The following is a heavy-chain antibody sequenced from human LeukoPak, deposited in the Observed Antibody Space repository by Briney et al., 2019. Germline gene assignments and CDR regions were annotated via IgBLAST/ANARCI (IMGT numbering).Heavy chain of an antibody. CDR1: RSTLTEFS. D-gene: IGHD7-27*01. Sequence: ASVKVSRKVSRSTLTEFSIHCVRQAPGKGLEGMGGFVPEDDETIYAESLQGRVTMTEDTSTDTAYMELSSLRSEDTAMYYCATIAPGDLFDSWGQGTLVSVSS. V-gene: IGHV1-24*01. CDR2: FVPEDDET. CDR3: ATIAPGDLFDS. J-gene: IGHJ4*02.